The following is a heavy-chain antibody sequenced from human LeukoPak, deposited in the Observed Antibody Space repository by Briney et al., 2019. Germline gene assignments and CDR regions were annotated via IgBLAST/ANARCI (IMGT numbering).Heavy chain of an antibody. CDR1: GYSISSGYY. D-gene: IGHD3-10*01. J-gene: IGHJ6*03. CDR2: IYYSGST. CDR3: ARVYNGSGSYLFHYYYYYMDV. V-gene: IGHV4-61*01. Sequence: SETLSLTCTVSGYSISSGYYWGWIRQPPGKGLEWIGYIYYSGSTNYNPSLKSRVTISVDTSKNQFSLKLSSVTAADTAVYYCARVYNGSGSYLFHYYYYYMDVWGKGTTVTISS.